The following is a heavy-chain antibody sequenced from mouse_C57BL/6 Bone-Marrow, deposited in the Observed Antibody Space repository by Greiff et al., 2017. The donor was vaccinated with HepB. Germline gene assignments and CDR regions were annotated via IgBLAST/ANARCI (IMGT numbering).Heavy chain of an antibody. CDR2: INPNNGGT. Sequence: VQLQQSGPELVKPGASVKIPCKASGYTFTDYNMDWVKQSHGKSLEWIGDINPNNGGTIYNQKFKGKATLTVDKSSSTAYLELRSLTSEDTAVYYCAANYYGSREGYFDYWGQGTTLTVSS. V-gene: IGHV1-18*01. D-gene: IGHD1-1*01. CDR1: GYTFTDYN. J-gene: IGHJ2*01. CDR3: AANYYGSREGYFDY.